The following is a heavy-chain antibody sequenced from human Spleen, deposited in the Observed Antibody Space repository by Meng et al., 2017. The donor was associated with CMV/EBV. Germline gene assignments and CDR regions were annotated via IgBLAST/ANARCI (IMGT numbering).Heavy chain of an antibody. CDR3: AKARRVLYYFDY. CDR1: GFTFSGYG. Sequence: GESLKISCVASGFTFSGYGMHWVRQAPGKGLEWLALIRYDGSNRNYADSVKGRFTISRDNSKNTLYLQMNSLRAEDTAVYFCAKARRVLYYFDYWGQGTLVTVSS. J-gene: IGHJ4*02. V-gene: IGHV3-30*02. CDR2: IRYDGSNR.